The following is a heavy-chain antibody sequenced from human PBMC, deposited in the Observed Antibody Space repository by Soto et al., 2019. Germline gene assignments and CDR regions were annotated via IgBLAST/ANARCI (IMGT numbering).Heavy chain of an antibody. D-gene: IGHD2-21*02. J-gene: IGHJ6*02. CDR2: ISSSGDT. CDR3: AREETAWPLAYGFDV. Sequence: GGSLRLSCAASGFTFGSYIMHWVRQAPGKGLEWVSSISSSGDTYYADSLKGRLTISRDYAKNSLSLQMNSLRAEDTAVYYCAREETAWPLAYGFDVWGQGTTVTVS. CDR1: GFTFGSYI. V-gene: IGHV3-21*01.